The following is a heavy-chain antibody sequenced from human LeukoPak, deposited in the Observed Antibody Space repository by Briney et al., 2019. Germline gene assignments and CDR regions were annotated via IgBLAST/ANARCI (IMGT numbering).Heavy chain of an antibody. Sequence: MTSETLSLTCTVSGGSISSYYWSWIRQPPGKGLEWIGYIYYSGSTNYNPSLKSRVTISVDTSKNQFSLKLSSVTAADTAVYYCARGGIQLWLSYWGQGTLVTVSS. CDR1: GGSISSYY. CDR3: ARGGIQLWLSY. CDR2: IYYSGST. V-gene: IGHV4-59*12. D-gene: IGHD5-18*01. J-gene: IGHJ4*02.